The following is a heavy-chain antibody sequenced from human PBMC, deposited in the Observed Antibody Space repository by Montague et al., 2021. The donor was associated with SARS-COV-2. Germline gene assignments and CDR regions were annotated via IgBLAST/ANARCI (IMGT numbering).Heavy chain of an antibody. V-gene: IGHV3-21*01. Sequence: SLGLSCAASGFTFSSYSMNWVRQAPGKGLEWVSSISSSSSYIYYADSVKGRFTISRDNAKNSLYLQMNSLRAEDTAVYYCAREGDIVVVPAAMHYYYYGMDVWGQGTTVTVSS. CDR1: GFTFSSYS. CDR3: AREGDIVVVPAAMHYYYYGMDV. CDR2: ISSSSSYI. D-gene: IGHD2-2*01. J-gene: IGHJ6*02.